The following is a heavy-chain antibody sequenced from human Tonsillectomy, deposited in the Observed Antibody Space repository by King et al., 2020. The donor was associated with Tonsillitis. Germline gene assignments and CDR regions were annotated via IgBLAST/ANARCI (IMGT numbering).Heavy chain of an antibody. CDR3: ARDEQWLVRRFGATDY. J-gene: IGHJ4*02. CDR2: INPKSGGT. D-gene: IGHD6-19*01. Sequence: LQLVQSGAEVKKPGASVKVSCKASGYTFTGYYMHWVRQAPGQGLEWMGWINPKSGGTHYAQKFQGRVTMSRETSISTAYMELTRLRSDDTAMYSGARDEQWLVRRFGATDYWGQGTLVTVSS. V-gene: IGHV1-2*02. CDR1: GYTFTGYY.